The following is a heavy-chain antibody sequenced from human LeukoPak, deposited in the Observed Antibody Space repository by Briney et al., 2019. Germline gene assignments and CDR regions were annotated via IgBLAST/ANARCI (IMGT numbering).Heavy chain of an antibody. CDR2: ISGSGFST. D-gene: IGHD4-23*01. CDR1: GFTFTRYA. V-gene: IGHV3-23*01. J-gene: IGHJ2*01. CDR3: AKDRDYGGNSGGYFDL. Sequence: GGSLGLSCAASGFTFTRYAMNWFRQAPGKGLEWVSAISGSGFSTYYADSVKGRFTISRDNSKNTLYLQVNSLRAEDTAVYYCAKDRDYGGNSGGYFDLWGRGTLVTVSS.